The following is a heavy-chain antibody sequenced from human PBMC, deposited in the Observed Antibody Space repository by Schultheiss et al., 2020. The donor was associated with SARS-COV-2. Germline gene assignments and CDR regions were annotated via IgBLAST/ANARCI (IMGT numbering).Heavy chain of an antibody. D-gene: IGHD2-15*01. CDR1: GGSITSGAYS. CDR2: IYYSGST. Sequence: SETLSLTCAVSGGSITSGAYSWSWIRQHPGKGLEWIGYIYYSGSTYYNPSLKSRVTISADTSKNQFSLKLRSVTATDTAVYYCASTSDIVVAVATAWGQGTLVTVSS. J-gene: IGHJ1*01. CDR3: ASTSDIVVAVATA. V-gene: IGHV4-31*11.